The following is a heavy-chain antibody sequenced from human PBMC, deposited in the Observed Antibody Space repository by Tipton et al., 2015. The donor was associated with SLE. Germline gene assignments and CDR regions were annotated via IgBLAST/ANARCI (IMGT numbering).Heavy chain of an antibody. J-gene: IGHJ3*02. CDR2: ISSTSSYI. CDR1: GFTFSNYN. V-gene: IGHV3-21*01. D-gene: IGHD3-3*01. CDR3: ATSDFWSGYYVFDI. Sequence: SLRLSCAASGFTFSNYNMNWVRQAPGKGLEWVSSISSTSSYIYYADSVKGRFTISRDNAKNSLYLQMNSLRAEDTAVYYCATSDFWSGYYVFDIWGQGTRVTVSS.